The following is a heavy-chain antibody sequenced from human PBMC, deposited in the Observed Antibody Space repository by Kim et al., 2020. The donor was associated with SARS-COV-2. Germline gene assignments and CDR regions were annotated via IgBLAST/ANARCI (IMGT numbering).Heavy chain of an antibody. CDR3: ARDRSGYSYGYLHYYYYMDV. CDR1: GYTFTSYA. J-gene: IGHJ6*03. D-gene: IGHD5-18*01. Sequence: ASVKVSCKASGYTFTSYAMNWVRQAPGQGLEWIGWINTNTGNPTYAQGFTGRFVFSLDTSVSTAYLQISSLKAEDTAVYYCARDRSGYSYGYLHYYYYMDVWGKGTTVTVSS. V-gene: IGHV7-4-1*02. CDR2: INTNTGNP.